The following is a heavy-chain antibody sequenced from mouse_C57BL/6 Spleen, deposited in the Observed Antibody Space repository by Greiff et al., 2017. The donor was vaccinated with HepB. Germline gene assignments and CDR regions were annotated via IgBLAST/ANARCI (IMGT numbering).Heavy chain of an antibody. CDR3: ARRVDYGSSPWYFDV. D-gene: IGHD1-1*01. V-gene: IGHV1-82*01. Sequence: QVQLKQSGPELVKPGASVKISCKASGYAFSSSWMNWVKQRPGKGLEWIGRIYPGDGDTNYNGKFKGKATLTADKSSSTAYMQLSSLTSEDSAVYFCARRVDYGSSPWYFDVWGTGTTVTVSS. CDR1: GYAFSSSW. J-gene: IGHJ1*03. CDR2: IYPGDGDT.